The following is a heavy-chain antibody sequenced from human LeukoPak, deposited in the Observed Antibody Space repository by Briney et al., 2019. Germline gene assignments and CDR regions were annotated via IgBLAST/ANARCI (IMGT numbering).Heavy chain of an antibody. CDR1: GFTFSNYA. V-gene: IGHV3-23*01. Sequence: GGSLRLSCAASGFTFSNYAMSWVRQAPGKGLEWVSAIRGGGGSTYYADSVKGRFTISRDNSKNTLYLQMNSLRAEDTAVYYCAKVLRFLEWSNSDAFDIWGQGTMVTVSS. CDR3: AKVLRFLEWSNSDAFDI. D-gene: IGHD3-3*01. J-gene: IGHJ3*02. CDR2: IRGGGGST.